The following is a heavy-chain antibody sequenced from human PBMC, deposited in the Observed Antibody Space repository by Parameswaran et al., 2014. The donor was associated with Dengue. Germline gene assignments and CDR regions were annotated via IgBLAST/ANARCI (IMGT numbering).Heavy chain of an antibody. CDR2: INSDGSST. V-gene: IGHV3-74*01. J-gene: IGHJ4*02. D-gene: IGHD2-15*01. CDR3: ARVRCSGGSCYSDY. Sequence: VRQMPGKGLVWVSRINSDGSSTSYADSVKGRFTISRDNAKNTLYLQMNSLRAEDTAVYYCARVRCSGGSCYSDYWGQGTLVTVSS.